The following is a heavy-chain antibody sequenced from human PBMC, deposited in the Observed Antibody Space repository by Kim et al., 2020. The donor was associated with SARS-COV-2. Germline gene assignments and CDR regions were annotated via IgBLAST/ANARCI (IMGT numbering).Heavy chain of an antibody. CDR2: ISGSGGST. Sequence: GGSLRLSCAASGFTFSSYAMSWVRQAPGKGLEWVSAISGSGGSTYYADSVKGRFTISRDNSKNTLYLQMNSLRAEDTAVYYCAKEGVRYYGSGTAFDIWGQGTMVTVSS. J-gene: IGHJ3*02. CDR1: GFTFSSYA. D-gene: IGHD3-10*01. CDR3: AKEGVRYYGSGTAFDI. V-gene: IGHV3-23*01.